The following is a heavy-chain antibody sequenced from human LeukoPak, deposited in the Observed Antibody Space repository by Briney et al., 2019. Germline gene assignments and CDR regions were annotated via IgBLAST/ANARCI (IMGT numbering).Heavy chain of an antibody. CDR2: IYPGDSDT. D-gene: IGHD5-24*01. Sequence: GESLKISCKGSRYSFTSYWIGWVRQMPGKGLEWMGIIYPGDSDTRYSPSFQGQVTISADKSISTAYLQWSSLKASDTAMYYCARGVEMATITDHDAFDIWGQGTMVTVSS. CDR3: ARGVEMATITDHDAFDI. V-gene: IGHV5-51*01. J-gene: IGHJ3*02. CDR1: RYSFTSYW.